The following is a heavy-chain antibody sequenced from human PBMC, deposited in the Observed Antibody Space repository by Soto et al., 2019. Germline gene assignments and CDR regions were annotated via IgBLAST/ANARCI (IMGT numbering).Heavy chain of an antibody. V-gene: IGHV1-18*01. J-gene: IGHJ3*02. CDR1: GYTFTSYG. Sequence: QVQLVQSGAEVKKPGASVKVSCKASGYTFTSYGISWVRQAPGQGLEWMGWISAYNGNTNYAQKLQGRVTMTTDTXXXXXXXXXXXXXXXXTAXXXCARDGXXAFDIWGQGTMVTVSS. CDR3: ARDGXXAFDI. CDR2: ISAYNGNT.